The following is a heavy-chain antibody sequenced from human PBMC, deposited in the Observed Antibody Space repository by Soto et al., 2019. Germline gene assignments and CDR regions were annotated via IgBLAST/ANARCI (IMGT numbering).Heavy chain of an antibody. CDR3: AKVSGNVYRPDYFEY. CDR1: GFTFDDYA. D-gene: IGHD1-1*01. Sequence: GGSLRLSCSASGFTFDDYAMHWVRQVPGKGLEWVSGISWNSGSIGYADSVKGRFTISRDNAKNSLYLQMNSLRTEDTAFYFCAKVSGNVYRPDYFEYWGQGTLVTVSS. CDR2: ISWNSGSI. J-gene: IGHJ4*02. V-gene: IGHV3-9*01.